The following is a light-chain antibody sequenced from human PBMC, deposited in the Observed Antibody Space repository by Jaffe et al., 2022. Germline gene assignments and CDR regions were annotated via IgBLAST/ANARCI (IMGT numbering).Light chain of an antibody. CDR3: MQAHLGPLT. CDR2: LGS. J-gene: IGKJ4*01. Sequence: DIVMTQSPLSLPVTPGEPASISCRASQSLLNSNGYNYLDWYLQKPGQSPQLLIYLGSYRASGVPDRFSGSGSGTEFTLKISRVEAEDVGIYYCMQAHLGPLTFGGGTKVEIK. CDR1: QSLLNSNGYNY. V-gene: IGKV2-28*01.